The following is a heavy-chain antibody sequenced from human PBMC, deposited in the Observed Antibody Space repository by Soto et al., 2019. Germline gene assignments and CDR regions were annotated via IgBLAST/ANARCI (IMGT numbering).Heavy chain of an antibody. D-gene: IGHD3-22*01. CDR2: ISSSSSYI. J-gene: IGHJ4*02. Sequence: SGGSLRLSCAASGFTFSSYSMNWVRQAPGKGLEWVSSISSSSSYIYYADSVKGRFTISRDNAKNSLYLQMNSLRAEDTAVYYCARGLYYYDSSGYYHYWGQGTLVTVSS. V-gene: IGHV3-21*01. CDR1: GFTFSSYS. CDR3: ARGLYYYDSSGYYHY.